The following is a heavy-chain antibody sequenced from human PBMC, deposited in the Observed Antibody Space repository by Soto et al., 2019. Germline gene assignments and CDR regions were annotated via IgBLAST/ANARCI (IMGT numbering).Heavy chain of an antibody. CDR2: ISSSSSYI. Sequence: EVQLVESGGGLVKPGGSLRLSCAASGFTFSSYSMNWVRQAPGKGLEWVSSISSSSSYIYYADSVKGRFTISRDYAQNSLYLQMNGLRAEDSAVYYCARPVDYDILTGSFGSDAFDIWGQGTMVTVSS. CDR3: ARPVDYDILTGSFGSDAFDI. J-gene: IGHJ3*02. V-gene: IGHV3-21*01. CDR1: GFTFSSYS. D-gene: IGHD3-9*01.